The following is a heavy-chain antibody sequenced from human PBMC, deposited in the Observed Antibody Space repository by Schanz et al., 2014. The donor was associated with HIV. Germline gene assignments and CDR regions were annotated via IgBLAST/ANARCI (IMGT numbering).Heavy chain of an antibody. Sequence: QVQLVQSGAEVKKPGASVKVSCKASGYSFNDYGVSWMRQAPGQGLEWMGWINPNSGGTNYAQKFQGRVTMTRDTSISPAYMELSRLRSDDTAVYYCASDLSVYSSSSSVWGQGTTVTVSS. CDR1: GYSFNDYG. CDR2: INPNSGGT. CDR3: ASDLSVYSSSSSV. V-gene: IGHV1-2*02. J-gene: IGHJ6*02. D-gene: IGHD6-13*01.